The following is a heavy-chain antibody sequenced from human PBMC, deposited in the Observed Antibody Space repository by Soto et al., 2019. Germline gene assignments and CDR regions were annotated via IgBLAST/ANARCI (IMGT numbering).Heavy chain of an antibody. CDR3: ARVDWGSFDY. V-gene: IGHV4-59*01. D-gene: IGHD3-9*01. J-gene: IGHJ4*02. CDR2: IFYSGST. CDR1: GASLSGYY. Sequence: PSETLSLTCTVSGASLSGYYWAWIRQPPGKGLEWIGNIFYSGSTDYNPSLKSRVTMSLDTSRSHFSLKIRSVTTADTAVYYCARVDWGSFDYWGQGTLVTVYS.